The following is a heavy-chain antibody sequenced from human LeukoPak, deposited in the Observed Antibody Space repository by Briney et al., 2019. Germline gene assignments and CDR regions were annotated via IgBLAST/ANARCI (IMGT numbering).Heavy chain of an antibody. CDR2: IYTSGST. CDR3: ARDRIFGGFDP. CDR1: GGSISSGSYY. Sequence: SETLSLTCTVSGGSISSGSYYWSWIRPPAGKGLEWIGRIYTSGSTNYNPSLKSRVTISVDTSKNQFSLKLSSVTAADTAVYYCARDRIFGGFDPWGQGTLVTVSS. J-gene: IGHJ5*02. D-gene: IGHD3-3*01. V-gene: IGHV4-61*02.